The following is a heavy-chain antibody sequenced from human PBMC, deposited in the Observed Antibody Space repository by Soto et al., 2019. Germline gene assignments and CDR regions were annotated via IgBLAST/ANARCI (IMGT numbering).Heavy chain of an antibody. CDR1: GGSISSGGYY. J-gene: IGHJ4*02. CDR3: ARDHGDYSDY. D-gene: IGHD4-17*01. CDR2: IYYSGST. Sequence: SETLSLTCTVSGGSISSGGYYWSWIRQHPGKGLEWIGYIYYSGSTYYNPSLKSRVTISVDTSKNQSSLKLSSVTAADTAVYYCARDHGDYSDYWGQGTLVTVSS. V-gene: IGHV4-31*03.